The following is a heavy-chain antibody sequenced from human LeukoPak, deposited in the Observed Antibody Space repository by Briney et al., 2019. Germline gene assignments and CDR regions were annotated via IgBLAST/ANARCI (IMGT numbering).Heavy chain of an antibody. V-gene: IGHV4-4*07. CDR3: ARASLYYDSSGYAFDI. CDR2: IYTSGST. D-gene: IGHD3-22*01. Sequence: SETLSLTCTVSGGSISSYYWSWIRQPAGKGLEWIGRIYTSGSTNYNPSLKSRVTISVDTSKNQFSLKLSSVTAADTAVYYCARASLYYDSSGYAFDIWGQGTMVTVSS. J-gene: IGHJ3*02. CDR1: GGSISSYY.